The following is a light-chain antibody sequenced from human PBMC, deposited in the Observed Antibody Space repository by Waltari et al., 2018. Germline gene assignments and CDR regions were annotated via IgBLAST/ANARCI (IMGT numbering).Light chain of an antibody. CDR2: EAS. CDR3: QQYYTSPRT. J-gene: IGKJ1*01. CDR1: PNILYNANNKNY. V-gene: IGKV4-1*01. Sequence: DIVMTQSPDSLAVFLGERATINRKSSPNILYNANNKNYLAWYQQKPGQPLRLIIYEASTREAGVPDRFGGGESGTDFTLTISSLQAEDVAVYHCQQYYTSPRTFGQGTKVEIK.